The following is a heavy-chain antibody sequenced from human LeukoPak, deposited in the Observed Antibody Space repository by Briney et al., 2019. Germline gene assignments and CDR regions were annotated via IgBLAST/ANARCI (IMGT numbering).Heavy chain of an antibody. Sequence: PSETLSLTCTVSGGSISSSSYYWGWIRQPPGKGLEWIGSVYYSGSTYYNPSLKSRVTISVDTSKNQFSLKLSSVTAADTAVYYCARDDIVVVPAAIGVPYYYYYMDVWGKGTTVTVSS. V-gene: IGHV4-39*07. CDR1: GGSISSSSYY. CDR3: ARDDIVVVPAAIGVPYYYYYMDV. D-gene: IGHD2-2*01. J-gene: IGHJ6*03. CDR2: VYYSGST.